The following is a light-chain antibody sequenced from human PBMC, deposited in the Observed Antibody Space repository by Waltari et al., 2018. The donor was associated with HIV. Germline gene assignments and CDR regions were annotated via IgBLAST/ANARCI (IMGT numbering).Light chain of an antibody. J-gene: IGKJ1*01. Sequence: DIQLTQSPSTLSASVGDRVTITCRASQSISTSLAWYQHKPGKAPKLLIWKASSLQSGVPSRFSGRGSGTEFTLTISGLQSEDFATYYCQQYAGSSTFGQGTKVEIK. CDR1: QSISTS. CDR2: KAS. CDR3: QQYAGSST. V-gene: IGKV1-5*03.